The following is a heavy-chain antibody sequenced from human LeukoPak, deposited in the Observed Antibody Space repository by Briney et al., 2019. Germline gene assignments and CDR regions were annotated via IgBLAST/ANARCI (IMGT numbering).Heavy chain of an antibody. CDR1: GFTFDDYG. Sequence: PGGSLRLSCAASGFTFDDYGMSWVRQAPGKGLEWVSGINWNGGSTGYADSVKGRFTISRDNAKNSLYLQMNSLRAEDTAVYYCARVGGYGGYDAFDIWGQGTMVTVSS. V-gene: IGHV3-20*04. CDR2: INWNGGST. J-gene: IGHJ3*02. D-gene: IGHD3-3*01. CDR3: ARVGGYGGYDAFDI.